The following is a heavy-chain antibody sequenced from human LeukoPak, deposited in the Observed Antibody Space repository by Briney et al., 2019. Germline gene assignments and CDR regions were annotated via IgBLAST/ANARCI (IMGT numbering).Heavy chain of an antibody. CDR3: ARGSRPVYNLLTGKRYFDY. CDR1: GYTFTSYG. CDR2: ISAYNGNT. Sequence: VASVKVSCKASGYTFTSYGISWVRQAPGQGLEWMGWISAYNGNTNYAQKLQGRVTMTTDTSTSTAYMELSSLRSEDTAVYYCARGSRPVYNLLTGKRYFDYWGQGTLLTVSS. J-gene: IGHJ4*02. V-gene: IGHV1-18*01. D-gene: IGHD3-9*01.